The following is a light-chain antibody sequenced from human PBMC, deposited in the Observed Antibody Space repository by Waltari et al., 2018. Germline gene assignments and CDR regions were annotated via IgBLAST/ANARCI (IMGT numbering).Light chain of an antibody. CDR1: SRDIGAYNF. CDR3: SSYTTGSTRYV. V-gene: IGLV2-14*03. CDR2: DVN. Sequence: QSALTQPASVSGSPGQSITIPCPGTSRDIGAYNFVSWYQKHPGKAPKVMIYDVNNRPSGVSSRFSGSKSGNTASLTISGLQAEDEADYYCSSYTTGSTRYVFGSGTKVTVL. J-gene: IGLJ1*01.